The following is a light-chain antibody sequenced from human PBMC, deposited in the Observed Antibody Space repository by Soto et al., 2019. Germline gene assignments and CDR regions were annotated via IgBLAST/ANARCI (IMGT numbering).Light chain of an antibody. CDR2: DAS. CDR3: HKHYT. V-gene: IGKV3-11*01. CDR1: QSVTRY. J-gene: IGKJ5*01. Sequence: EIVLTQSPATLSLSPGERATLSCRASQSVTRYLAWYQHKPGQAPRLLIYDASNRATGIPARFSGSGSGTDFTLTINSLEPEDFAVYYCHKHYTFGHGTRLEIK.